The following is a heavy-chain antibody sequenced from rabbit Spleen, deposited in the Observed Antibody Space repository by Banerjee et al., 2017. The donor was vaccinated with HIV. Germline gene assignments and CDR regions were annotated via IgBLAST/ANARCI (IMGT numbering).Heavy chain of an antibody. CDR1: GVSFSDKDV. V-gene: IGHV1S45*01. D-gene: IGHD4-1*01. J-gene: IGHJ4*01. Sequence: QEQLEESGGGLVKPEGSLTLTCKASGVSFSDKDVMCWVRQAPGKGLEWIACINAVTGKAVYASWAKGRYTFSKTSSTTVTLEMTSLTAADTATYFCARDLTGAIGWNFGWWGPGTLVTVS. CDR3: ARDLTGAIGWNFGW. CDR2: INAVTGKA.